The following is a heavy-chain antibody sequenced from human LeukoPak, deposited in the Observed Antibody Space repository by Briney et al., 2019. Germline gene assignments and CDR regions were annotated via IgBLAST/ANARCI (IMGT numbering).Heavy chain of an antibody. CDR3: ARSSGLLYDYSYGPSAYFDY. CDR1: GYTFTSYD. CDR2: MNPNSGNT. D-gene: IGHD5-18*01. V-gene: IGHV1-8*01. J-gene: IGHJ4*02. Sequence: GASVKVSCKASGYTFTSYDINWVRQATGQGLEWMGWMNPNSGNTGYAQKFQGRVTMTRNTSISTAYMELSRLRSDDTAVYYCARSSGLLYDYSYGPSAYFDYWGQGTLVTVSS.